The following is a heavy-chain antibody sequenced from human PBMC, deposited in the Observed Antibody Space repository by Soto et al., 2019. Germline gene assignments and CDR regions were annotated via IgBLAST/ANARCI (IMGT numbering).Heavy chain of an antibody. Sequence: EVQLVESGGGLVQPGGSLRLSCAASGFTFSSYSMNWVGQAPGKGLEWVSYISSSRSTIYYADSVKGRFTISRDNAKNSLYLQRNSLRAEDTAVYYCARDCPGSSTTCYGNEWFDSWGQGTLVTVSS. J-gene: IGHJ5*01. CDR2: ISSSRSTI. V-gene: IGHV3-48*01. CDR3: ARDCPGSSTTCYGNEWFDS. D-gene: IGHD2-2*01. CDR1: GFTFSSYS.